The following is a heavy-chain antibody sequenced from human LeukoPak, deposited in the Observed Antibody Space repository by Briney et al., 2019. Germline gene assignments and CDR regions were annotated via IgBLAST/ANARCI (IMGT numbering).Heavy chain of an antibody. CDR2: IYRVGST. Sequence: QPGGSLRLSCAASGFTVSSNYMSWVRQAPGRGLEWVSSIYRVGSTYYEDSVKGRFTISRDNSKNTVYLKMNSLRAEDTALYYCARDHLRDGYNTDAFDIWGHGTMVTVSS. D-gene: IGHD5-24*01. CDR3: ARDHLRDGYNTDAFDI. CDR1: GFTVSSNY. V-gene: IGHV3-66*01. J-gene: IGHJ3*02.